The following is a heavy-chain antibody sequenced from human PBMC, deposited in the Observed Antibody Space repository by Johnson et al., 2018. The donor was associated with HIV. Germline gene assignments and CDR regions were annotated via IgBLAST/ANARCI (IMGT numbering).Heavy chain of an antibody. J-gene: IGHJ3*02. Sequence: QVQLVESGGGVIRPGGSLRLSCVVSGFTFSSYGMHWVRQAPGKGLEGVAVIWYDGSNKYYADSVKGRFTISRDNSKNTLYLQMNSLRAEDTAVYYCAREGGAVASRGFDIWGQGTMVTVSS. CDR1: GFTFSSYG. V-gene: IGHV3-30*19. D-gene: IGHD6-19*01. CDR2: IWYDGSNK. CDR3: AREGGAVASRGFDI.